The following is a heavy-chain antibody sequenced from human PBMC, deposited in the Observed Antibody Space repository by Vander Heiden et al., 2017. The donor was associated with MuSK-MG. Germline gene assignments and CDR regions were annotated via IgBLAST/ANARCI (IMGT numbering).Heavy chain of an antibody. CDR1: GFTFSNYW. CDR2: IKPDGSEK. J-gene: IGHJ4*02. CDR3: ARDATRGGDFDY. Sequence: GGSLRLSCTASGFTFSNYWMTWVRQAPGKGLEWVANIKPDGSEKSYVDSVKGRFTISRDNARNSLDLQMNSLRAEDTAIYYCARDATRGGDFDYWGQGTLVTVSS. V-gene: IGHV3-7*01. D-gene: IGHD2-8*02.